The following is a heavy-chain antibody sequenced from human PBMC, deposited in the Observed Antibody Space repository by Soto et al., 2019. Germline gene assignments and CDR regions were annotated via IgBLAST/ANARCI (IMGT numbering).Heavy chain of an antibody. V-gene: IGHV3-33*01. CDR3: ARLTAMANYYYYGMDV. J-gene: IGHJ6*02. D-gene: IGHD5-18*01. CDR1: GFTFSSYG. Sequence: QVQLVESGGGVVQPGKSLRLSCAASGFTFSSYGMHWVRQAPGKGLEWVAVIWYDGSNKYYADSVKGRFTISRDNSKTTLYLQMNSLRAEDTAVYYCARLTAMANYYYYGMDVWGQGTTVTVSS. CDR2: IWYDGSNK.